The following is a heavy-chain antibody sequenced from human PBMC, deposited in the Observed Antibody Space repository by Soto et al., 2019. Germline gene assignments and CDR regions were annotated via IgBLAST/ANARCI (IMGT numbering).Heavy chain of an antibody. Sequence: AGSLRLSCAASGFTFSSYGMHWVRQAPGKGLEWVAVIWYDGSNKYYADSVKGRFTISRDNSKNTLYLQMNSLRAEDTAVYYCARDLVVVAANHYYYYYGMDVWGQGTTVTVSS. CDR3: ARDLVVVAANHYYYYYGMDV. CDR2: IWYDGSNK. J-gene: IGHJ6*02. CDR1: GFTFSSYG. V-gene: IGHV3-33*01. D-gene: IGHD2-15*01.